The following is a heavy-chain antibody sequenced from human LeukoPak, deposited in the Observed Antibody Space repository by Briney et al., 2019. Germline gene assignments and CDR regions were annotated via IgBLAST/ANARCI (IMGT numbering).Heavy chain of an antibody. J-gene: IGHJ3*02. Sequence: GGSLRLSCAASGFTFSRFWMSWVRQAPGKGLEWVSYISSSGSTIYYADSVKGRFTISRDNAKNSLYLQMNSLRAEDTAVYYCATYGITGIGRWRSQAFDIWGQGTMVTVSS. V-gene: IGHV3-48*04. CDR3: ATYGITGIGRWRSQAFDI. CDR1: GFTFSRFW. CDR2: ISSSGSTI. D-gene: IGHD1-20*01.